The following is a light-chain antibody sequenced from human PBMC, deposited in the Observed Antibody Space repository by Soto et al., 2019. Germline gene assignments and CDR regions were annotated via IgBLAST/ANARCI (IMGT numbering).Light chain of an antibody. CDR2: GNS. V-gene: IGLV1-40*01. Sequence: QSVLTQSPSVSGAPGQRVTISCTGSSSNIGAGYDVHWYQQLPGTAPKLLIYGNSNRPSGVPDRFSGSKSGTSASLAITGLQAEDEADYYCQSYDSSLSGWVFGTGTQLTVL. J-gene: IGLJ1*01. CDR3: QSYDSSLSGWV. CDR1: SSNIGAGYD.